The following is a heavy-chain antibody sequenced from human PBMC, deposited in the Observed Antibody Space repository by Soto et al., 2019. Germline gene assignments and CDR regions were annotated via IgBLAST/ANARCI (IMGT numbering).Heavy chain of an antibody. Sequence: WGSLRLSCEASGFTFSRVIMNWVRQVPGKGLEWVASISSGSSDTWYAYSVKGRFIISRDYAQNLLFLQMNTLRPEDTAMYYCPRVAYWGPGNQVTVSS. CDR1: GFTFSRVI. V-gene: IGHV3-21*01. J-gene: IGHJ4*02. CDR3: PRVAY. CDR2: ISSGSSDT.